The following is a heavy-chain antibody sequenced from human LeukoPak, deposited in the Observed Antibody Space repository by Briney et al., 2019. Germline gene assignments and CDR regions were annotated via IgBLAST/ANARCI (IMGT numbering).Heavy chain of an antibody. CDR3: TRHGDGFRY. CDR2: INPGDSET. CDR1: GYNFANSR. D-gene: IGHD2-21*02. Sequence: GESLKISCNGSGYNFANSRIGWVRQMPGKGLEWMGSINPGDSETAYSPSFKGQVTILVDKSTTTAYLQWSSLEVSDTAIYYCTRHGDGFRYWGQGTLVTISS. V-gene: IGHV5-51*01. J-gene: IGHJ4*02.